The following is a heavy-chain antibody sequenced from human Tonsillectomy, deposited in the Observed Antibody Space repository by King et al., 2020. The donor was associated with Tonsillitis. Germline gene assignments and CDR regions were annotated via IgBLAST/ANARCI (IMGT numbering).Heavy chain of an antibody. Sequence: VQLVESGGGVVQPGRSLRLSCAASGFTFSSYGMHWVRQAPGKGLEWVAVISYDGSNKYYADSVKGRFTISRDNSKNTLYLQMNSLRAEDTAVYYCATDSGPRDGYYYYMDVWGKGTTVTVSS. CDR1: GFTFSSYG. V-gene: IGHV3-30*03. CDR2: ISYDGSNK. CDR3: ATDSGPRDGYYYYMDV. J-gene: IGHJ6*03. D-gene: IGHD3-10*01.